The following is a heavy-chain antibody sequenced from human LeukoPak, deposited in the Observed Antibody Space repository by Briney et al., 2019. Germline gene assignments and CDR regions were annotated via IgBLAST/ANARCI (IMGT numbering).Heavy chain of an antibody. CDR3: AKDLYYDTLNGYSSFDS. Sequence: GGSLRLSCAASGFTLSTYAMSWVRQAPGKGLEWVSAISGSGYNTYYSDSVKGRFTISRDTSKNTLYLQMNSLRAEDTALYYCAKDLYYDTLNGYSSFDSWGQGTLVTVSS. V-gene: IGHV3-23*01. J-gene: IGHJ4*02. CDR2: ISGSGYNT. CDR1: GFTLSTYA. D-gene: IGHD3-9*01.